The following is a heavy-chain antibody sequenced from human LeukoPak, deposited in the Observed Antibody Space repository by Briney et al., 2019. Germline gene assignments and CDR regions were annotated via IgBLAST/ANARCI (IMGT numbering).Heavy chain of an antibody. V-gene: IGHV4-34*01. CDR2: INHSGST. CDR1: GGSFSGYY. J-gene: IGHJ4*02. D-gene: IGHD6-19*01. Sequence: PSETLSLTCAVYGGSFSGYYWSWIRQPPGKGLEWIGEINHSGSTNFNPSLRSRVTVSVHTSKNQLSLKLSSVTAADTAVYYCARQWLVSPLFDYWGQGTLVTVSS. CDR3: ARQWLVSPLFDY.